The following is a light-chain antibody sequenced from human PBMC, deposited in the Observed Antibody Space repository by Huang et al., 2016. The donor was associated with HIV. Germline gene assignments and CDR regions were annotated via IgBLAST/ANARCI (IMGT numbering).Light chain of an antibody. V-gene: IGKV2-28*01. Sequence: EIMLTQSPLSLSVTPGEPASISCRSSQSLLHSNGYNHLDWYLQKPGQSPQLLIYLSSIRASGGPDRFSGSGSGTDFTLKISRVEAEDIGVYYCMQAVQMGLTFGGGTKVEIK. CDR2: LSS. CDR1: QSLLHSNGYNH. CDR3: MQAVQMGLT. J-gene: IGKJ4*01.